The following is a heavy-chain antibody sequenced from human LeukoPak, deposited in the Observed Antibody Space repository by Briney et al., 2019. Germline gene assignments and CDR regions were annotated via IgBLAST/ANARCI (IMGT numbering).Heavy chain of an antibody. Sequence: GGSLRLSCAASGFSFSSHWMHWVRQAPGKGLEWVASIRYDGSNKYYADSVKGRFTISRDNAENSLYLQMNSLRVEDTAVYYCARDRGWRLLDYWGQGTLVTVSS. CDR2: IRYDGSNK. J-gene: IGHJ4*02. CDR3: ARDRGWRLLDY. V-gene: IGHV3-30*02. D-gene: IGHD6-25*01. CDR1: GFSFSSHW.